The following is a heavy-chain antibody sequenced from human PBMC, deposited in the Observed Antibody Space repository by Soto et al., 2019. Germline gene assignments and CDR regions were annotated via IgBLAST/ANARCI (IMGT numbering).Heavy chain of an antibody. CDR2: IYYSGST. Sequence: PSETRSLTCTVSGGSISSYYWSWIRQPPGKGLEWIGYIYYSGSTNYNPSLKSRVTISVDTSKNQFSLKLSSVTAADTAVYYCARSHGTVAGTNWFDPWGQGTLVTVS. J-gene: IGHJ5*02. CDR3: ARSHGTVAGTNWFDP. V-gene: IGHV4-59*01. CDR1: GGSISSYY. D-gene: IGHD6-19*01.